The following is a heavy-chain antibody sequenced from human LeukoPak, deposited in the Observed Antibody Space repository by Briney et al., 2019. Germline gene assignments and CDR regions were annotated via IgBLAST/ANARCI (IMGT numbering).Heavy chain of an antibody. CDR3: ARDGYSGNDGL. Sequence: SETLSLTCTVPGGSISSYYWSWLRQPPGKGLEWIGYIYHSGSTKYNPSLKSRVTISVDTSKNQFSLKLSSVTAADTAVYYCARDGYSGNDGLWGQGTLVTVSS. CDR1: GGSISSYY. CDR2: IYHSGST. V-gene: IGHV4-59*01. D-gene: IGHD5-12*01. J-gene: IGHJ4*02.